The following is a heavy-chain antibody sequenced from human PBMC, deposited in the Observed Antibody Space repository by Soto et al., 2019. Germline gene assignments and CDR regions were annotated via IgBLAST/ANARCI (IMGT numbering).Heavy chain of an antibody. CDR1: GGSISSYY. Sequence: SETLSLTCTVSGGSISSYYWSWIRQPPGKGLEWIGYIYYSGSTNYNPSLKSRVTISVDTSKNQFSLKLSSVTAADTAVYYCAREESLHGEAFDYWGQGTLVTVSS. CDR2: IYYSGST. D-gene: IGHD4-17*01. V-gene: IGHV4-59*01. CDR3: AREESLHGEAFDY. J-gene: IGHJ4*02.